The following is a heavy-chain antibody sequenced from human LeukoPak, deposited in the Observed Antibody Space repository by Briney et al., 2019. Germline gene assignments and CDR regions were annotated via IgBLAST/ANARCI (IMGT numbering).Heavy chain of an antibody. CDR3: ARDPGWGGDDY. D-gene: IGHD7-27*01. Sequence: GASVKVSCKASGYTFTSYAMNWVRQAPGQGLEWMGWMNPNSGNTGYAQKFQGRVTMTRNTSISTAYMELSSLRSEDTAVYYCARDPGWGGDDYWGQGTLVTVSS. CDR2: MNPNSGNT. V-gene: IGHV1-8*02. CDR1: GYTFTSYA. J-gene: IGHJ4*02.